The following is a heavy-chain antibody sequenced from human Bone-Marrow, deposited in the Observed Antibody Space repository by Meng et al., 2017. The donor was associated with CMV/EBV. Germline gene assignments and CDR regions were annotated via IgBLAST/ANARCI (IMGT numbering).Heavy chain of an antibody. CDR1: GFAFGDYA. D-gene: IGHD2-2*02. CDR3: TRDFAVVVPAAIRGYFDY. Sequence: GESLKISCTASGFAFGDYAMSWVRQAPGKGLEWVGFIRSKAYGGTTEYAASVKGRFTISRDDSKSIAYLQMNSLKTEDTAVYYCTRDFAVVVPAAIRGYFDYWGQGTRVTVSS. CDR2: IRSKAYGGTT. V-gene: IGHV3-49*04. J-gene: IGHJ4*02.